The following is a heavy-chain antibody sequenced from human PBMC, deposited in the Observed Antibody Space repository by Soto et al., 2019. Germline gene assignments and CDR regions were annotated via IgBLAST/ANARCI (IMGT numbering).Heavy chain of an antibody. CDR2: IIPIFGTA. D-gene: IGHD1-20*01. J-gene: IGHJ6*02. Sequence: SVKVSCKASGGTFRSYAISWVRQAPGQGLEWMGGIIPIFGTANYAQKFQGRVTITADESTSTAYMELSSLRSEDTAVYYCARGDITGTTFGYYYGMDVWGQGTTVNVSS. CDR1: GGTFRSYA. V-gene: IGHV1-69*13. CDR3: ARGDITGTTFGYYYGMDV.